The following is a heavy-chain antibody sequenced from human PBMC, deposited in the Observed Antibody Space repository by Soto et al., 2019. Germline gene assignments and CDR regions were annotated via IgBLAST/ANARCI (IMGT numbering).Heavy chain of an antibody. J-gene: IGHJ4*02. CDR3: ARDGGRNSGGIDY. CDR1: GGTFSSYS. D-gene: IGHD1-26*01. CDR2: IIHIFGTA. Sequence: QVQLVQSGAEVKKPGSSVKVSCKASGGTFSSYSINWVRQAPGQGLEWMGEIIHIFGTANYAQKFQGRVTMTADESKSTAYMELSSLRSEETAVYYCARDGGRNSGGIDYWGQGTLVTVSS. V-gene: IGHV1-69*01.